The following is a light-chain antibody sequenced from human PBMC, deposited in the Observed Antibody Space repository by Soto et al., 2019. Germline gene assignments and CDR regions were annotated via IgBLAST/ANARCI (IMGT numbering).Light chain of an antibody. CDR2: GAS. CDR1: QSVSSN. Sequence: RVMSQSRATMCVSQGERATLSCRASQSVSSNLAWYQQKPGQAPRLLIYGASTRATGIPARFSGSGSGTEFTLTISSLQSEDFAVYYCQQYNNWPRTSGQGTKVDI. CDR3: QQYNNWPRT. J-gene: IGKJ1*01. V-gene: IGKV3-15*01.